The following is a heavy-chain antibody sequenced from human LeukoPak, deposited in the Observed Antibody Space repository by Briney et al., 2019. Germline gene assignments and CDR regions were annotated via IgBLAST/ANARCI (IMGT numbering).Heavy chain of an antibody. D-gene: IGHD5/OR15-5a*01. J-gene: IGHJ3*02. CDR3: IRGGIQVSGIDAFDI. CDR1: GFTFSSYD. CDR2: IGLAGDT. V-gene: IGHV3-13*01. Sequence: PGGSPRLSCAASGFTFSSYDMHWVRQAPGRGLEWVSAIGLAGDTYYPDSVKGRFTISRENAKNSMHLQMNSLKDGDTAVYYCIRGGIQVSGIDAFDIWGQGTVVTVSS.